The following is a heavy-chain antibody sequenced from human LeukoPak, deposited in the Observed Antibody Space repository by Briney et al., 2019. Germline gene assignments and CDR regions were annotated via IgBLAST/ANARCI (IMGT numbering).Heavy chain of an antibody. J-gene: IGHJ4*02. D-gene: IGHD1-7*01. CDR1: GFTFSSFG. Sequence: GGSLRLSCAASGFTFSSFGMHWVRQAPGKGLEWVAVIWYDASNKYYADSVKGRFTISRDSSKNTLYLQMNSLRDDDTAVYYCVRGVGVSRFNYLYSWGQGTLVIVSS. CDR3: VRGVGVSRFNYLYS. V-gene: IGHV3-33*01. CDR2: IWYDASNK.